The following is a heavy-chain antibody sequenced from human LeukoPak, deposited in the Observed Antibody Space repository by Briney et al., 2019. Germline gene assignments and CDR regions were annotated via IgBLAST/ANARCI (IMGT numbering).Heavy chain of an antibody. CDR1: GYTFTGYY. J-gene: IGHJ4*02. CDR2: INPNSGGT. V-gene: IGHV1-2*02. D-gene: IGHD3-10*01. Sequence: GASVKVSCKASGYTFTGYYMHWVRQAPGQGLEWMGWINPNSGGTNYAQKFQGRVTMTRDTSISTAYMELSRLRSDDTAVYYCARARVLRMVRGVIFGYWGQGTLVTVSS. CDR3: ARARVLRMVRGVIFGY.